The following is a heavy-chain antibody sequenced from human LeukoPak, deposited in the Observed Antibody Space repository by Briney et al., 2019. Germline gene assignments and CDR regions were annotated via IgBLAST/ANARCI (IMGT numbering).Heavy chain of an antibody. CDR2: IYYSGGT. CDR1: GGSISSYY. Sequence: PSETLSLTCTVSGGSISSYYWSWIRQPPGKGLEWIGYIYYSGGTNYNPSLKSRVTISVDTSKNQFSLKLSSVTAADTAMYYCARVGYSYGYSDYWGQGTLVTVSS. J-gene: IGHJ4*02. CDR3: ARVGYSYGYSDY. V-gene: IGHV4-59*12. D-gene: IGHD5-18*01.